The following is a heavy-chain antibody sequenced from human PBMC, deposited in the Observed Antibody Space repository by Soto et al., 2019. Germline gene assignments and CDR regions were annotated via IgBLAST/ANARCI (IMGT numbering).Heavy chain of an antibody. D-gene: IGHD5-18*01. J-gene: IGHJ4*02. Sequence: QAQLVESGGGVVQPGRSLRLSCAASGFAFSSYGMHWVRQAPGTGLEWVAVISYDGSLQHYADSVKGRFTISRDNSKNMALLQMSSLRAEDTAVYYCVSDRGYGHASVPYSWGQGTLVSVSS. CDR3: VSDRGYGHASVPYS. CDR1: GFAFSSYG. V-gene: IGHV3-30*03. CDR2: ISYDGSLQ.